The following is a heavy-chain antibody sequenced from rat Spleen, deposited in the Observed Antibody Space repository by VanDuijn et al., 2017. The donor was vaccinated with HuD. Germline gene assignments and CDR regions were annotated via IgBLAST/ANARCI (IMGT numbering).Heavy chain of an antibody. V-gene: IGHV5-17*01. CDR2: ITNTGGST. D-gene: IGHD1-9*01. CDR1: GFTFSGYA. CDR3: ARDYGYTLDY. J-gene: IGHJ2*01. Sequence: EVQLVESGGGLVQPGRSLKFSCAASGFTFSGYAMAWVRQAPKKGLEWVASITNTGGSTYYPDSVKGRFTISRDNAKSTLYLQMDSLRSEDTATYYCARDYGYTLDYWGQGVMVTVSS.